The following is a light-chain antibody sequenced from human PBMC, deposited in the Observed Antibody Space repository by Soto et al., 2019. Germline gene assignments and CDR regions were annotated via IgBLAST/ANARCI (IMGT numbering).Light chain of an antibody. CDR1: QRISTY. CDR2: AAS. V-gene: IGKV1-39*01. J-gene: IGKJ1*01. CDR3: QQSYNAPWT. Sequence: DIQMTQSPSSLSASVGDRVTITCRAGQRISTYLNWYQQKPGKAPKPLIYAASSLQSGVPSRFSGSGSGTDFTLTISSLQDEDSAIYYCQQSYNAPWTFGQGTKVDI.